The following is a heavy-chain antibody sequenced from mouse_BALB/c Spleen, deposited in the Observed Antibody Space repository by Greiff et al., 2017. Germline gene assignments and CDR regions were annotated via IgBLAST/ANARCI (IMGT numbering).Heavy chain of an antibody. CDR3: ARSPYGNYAMDY. V-gene: IGHV1-26*01. D-gene: IGHD2-1*01. Sequence: EVQLQQSGPELVKPGASVKMSCKASGYTFTDYYMKWVTQSHGKSLEWIGDINPNNGDTFYNQKFKGKATLTVDKSSSTAYMQLNSLTSEDSAVYYCARSPYGNYAMDYWGQGTSVTVSS. J-gene: IGHJ4*01. CDR1: GYTFTDYY. CDR2: INPNNGDT.